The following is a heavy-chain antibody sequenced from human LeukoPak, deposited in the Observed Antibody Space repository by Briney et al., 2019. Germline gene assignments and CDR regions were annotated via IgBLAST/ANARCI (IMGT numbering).Heavy chain of an antibody. CDR3: ARLKLGAYFDL. V-gene: IGHV4-59*08. Sequence: SQTLSLTCTVSGGSASSDYWSWIRQSPGKGLEWVGYVYNSGDTGKNPSLKSRVTILLDTSKNQCSLKLTSVSAADTAVYYCARLKLGAYFDLWGRGTLVTVSS. J-gene: IGHJ2*01. CDR1: GGSASSDY. D-gene: IGHD3-16*01. CDR2: VYNSGDT.